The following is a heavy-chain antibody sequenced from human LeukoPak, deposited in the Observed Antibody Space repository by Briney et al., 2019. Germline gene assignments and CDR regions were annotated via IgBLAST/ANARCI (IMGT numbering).Heavy chain of an antibody. CDR2: IIPIFGTA. Sequence: SVKVSCKASGGTFSSYAISWVRQAPGQGLEWMGGIIPIFGTANYARKFQGRVTITADESTSTAYMELSSLRSEDAAVYYCARDTPYCSSTSCYYYGMDVWGQGTTVTVSS. CDR1: GGTFSSYA. CDR3: ARDTPYCSSTSCYYYGMDV. D-gene: IGHD2-2*01. J-gene: IGHJ6*02. V-gene: IGHV1-69*01.